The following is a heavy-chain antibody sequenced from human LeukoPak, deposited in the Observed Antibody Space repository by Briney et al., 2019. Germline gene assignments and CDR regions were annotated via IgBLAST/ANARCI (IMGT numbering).Heavy chain of an antibody. J-gene: IGHJ6*03. CDR1: GGSISSGDYY. CDR3: ARGAFYYYYMDV. Sequence: SETLSLTCTVSGGSISSGDYYWSWIRQPPGKRLEWIGYIYYTGSTNYNPSLKSRVTTSVDTSKNQFSLKLTSVTAADTAVYYCARGAFYYYYMDVWGKGTTVTVSS. V-gene: IGHV4-61*08. CDR2: IYYTGST.